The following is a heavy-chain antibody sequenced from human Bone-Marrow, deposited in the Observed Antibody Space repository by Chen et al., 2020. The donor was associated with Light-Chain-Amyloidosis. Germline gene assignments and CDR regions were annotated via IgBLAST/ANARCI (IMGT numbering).Heavy chain of an antibody. CDR3: TKDMRGTAAGLGY. D-gene: IGHD2-15*01. CDR2: IFCESTNI. J-gene: IGHJ4*02. V-gene: IGHV3-9*01. Sequence: EMQLVDSGGGLVQPGGSLRLSCAASGFTFEDYAMHWVRQVPGKGLEWVAGIFCESTNIGYADSVRVRFTISIYNAKNSLYLQMNSLRIKDTALYFCTKDMRGTAAGLGYWGQGTLVTVSS. CDR1: GFTFEDYA.